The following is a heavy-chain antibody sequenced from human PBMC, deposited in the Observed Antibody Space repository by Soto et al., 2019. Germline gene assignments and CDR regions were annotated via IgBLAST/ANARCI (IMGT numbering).Heavy chain of an antibody. CDR1: GFTFSSYG. CDR3: AKASGSSPPHLGGMDV. D-gene: IGHD6-13*01. Sequence: PGGSLRLSCAASGFTFSSYGMHWVRQAPGKGLEWVAVISYDGSNKYYADSVKGRFTISRDNSKNTLYLQMNSLRAEDTAVYYCAKASGSSPPHLGGMDVWGQGTTVTVSS. CDR2: ISYDGSNK. V-gene: IGHV3-30*18. J-gene: IGHJ6*02.